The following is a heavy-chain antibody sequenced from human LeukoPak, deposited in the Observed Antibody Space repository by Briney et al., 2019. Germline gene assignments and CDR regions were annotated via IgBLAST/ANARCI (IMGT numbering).Heavy chain of an antibody. CDR3: ARGDKKENLSGPSGYFDP. D-gene: IGHD3-10*01. CDR2: ISSSSSTI. J-gene: IGHJ5*02. Sequence: GGSLRLSCAASGFTFSSYSMNWVRQAPGKGLEWVSYISSSSSTIYYADSVKGRFTISRDNAKNSLYLQMNSLRAEDTAVYYCARGDKKENLSGPSGYFDPWGQGTLVTVSS. CDR1: GFTFSSYS. V-gene: IGHV3-48*04.